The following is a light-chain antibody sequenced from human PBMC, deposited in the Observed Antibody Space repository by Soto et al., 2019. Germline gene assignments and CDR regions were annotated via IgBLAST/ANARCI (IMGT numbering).Light chain of an antibody. Sequence: DIVLTQSPGTLSLSPGERATLYCRASQSVSSYLAWYQQKPGQAPRLLIYDASSRATGIPDRFSGSGSGTDFTLTISSLEAEEFAVYYCQQYGSSYTFGQATKLESK. J-gene: IGKJ2*01. V-gene: IGKV3-20*01. CDR1: QSVSSY. CDR3: QQYGSSYT. CDR2: DAS.